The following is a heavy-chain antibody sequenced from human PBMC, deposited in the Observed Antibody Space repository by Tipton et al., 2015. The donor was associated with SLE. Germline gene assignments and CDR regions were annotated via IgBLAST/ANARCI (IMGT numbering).Heavy chain of an antibody. D-gene: IGHD1-1*01. V-gene: IGHV3-30*01. CDR3: ARESVRQLTMYV. Sequence: DSVKGRFTISRDNSKNTLYLQMNSLRAEDTAVYYCARESVRQLTMYVWGQGTTVTV. J-gene: IGHJ6*02.